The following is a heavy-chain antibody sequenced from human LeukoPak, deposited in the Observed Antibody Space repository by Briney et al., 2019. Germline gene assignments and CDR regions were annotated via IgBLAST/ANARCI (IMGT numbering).Heavy chain of an antibody. CDR3: ARDGIYGDYEWVY. CDR2: IIPILGIA. Sequence: ASVKVSCEASGGTFSSYAISWVRQAPGQGLEWMGRIIPILGIANYAQKFRGRVTITADKSTSTAYMELSSLRSEDTAVYYCARDGIYGDYEWVYWGQGTLVTVSS. J-gene: IGHJ4*02. V-gene: IGHV1-69*04. CDR1: GGTFSSYA. D-gene: IGHD4-17*01.